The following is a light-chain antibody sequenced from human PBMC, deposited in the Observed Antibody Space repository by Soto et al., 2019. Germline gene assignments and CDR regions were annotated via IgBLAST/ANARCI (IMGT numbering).Light chain of an antibody. Sequence: PGESATLSCRASERVSTNLAWYQQTPGQAPRLLIYSASRRPTDIPVRFSGSGSGAEFTLTISSLQSEDFAIYYCQQYNNLPPTFGQGPRWIS. V-gene: IGKV3-15*01. CDR3: QQYNNLPPT. CDR2: SAS. J-gene: IGKJ1*01. CDR1: ERVSTN.